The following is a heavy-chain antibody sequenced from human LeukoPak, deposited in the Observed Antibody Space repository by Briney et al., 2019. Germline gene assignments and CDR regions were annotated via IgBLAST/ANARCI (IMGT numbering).Heavy chain of an antibody. V-gene: IGHV3-30-3*01. CDR2: ISYDGSNK. CDR1: GFTFSSYA. J-gene: IGHJ5*02. CDR3: ARGGITGTTDWFDP. D-gene: IGHD1-7*01. Sequence: QSGGSLRLSCAASGFTFSSYAMHWVRQAPGKGLEWVAVISYDGSNKYYADSVKGRFTISRDNSKNTLYLQMNSLRAEDTAVYYCARGGITGTTDWFDPWGQGTLVTVSS.